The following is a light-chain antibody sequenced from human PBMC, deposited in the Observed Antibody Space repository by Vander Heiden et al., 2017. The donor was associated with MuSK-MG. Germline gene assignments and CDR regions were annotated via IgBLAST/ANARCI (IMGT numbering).Light chain of an antibody. Sequence: SALTQPAAVSGSPGQSITISCTATSSDVGGYNYVSWDKQHSGKAPKLMIYEVRNRTSGVSNRFSGSKSGNTASLTISGLQAEDEADYYCSPYTSSSTVFGTGTKVTVL. J-gene: IGLJ1*01. CDR1: SSDVGGYNY. CDR2: EVR. V-gene: IGLV2-14*01. CDR3: SPYTSSSTV.